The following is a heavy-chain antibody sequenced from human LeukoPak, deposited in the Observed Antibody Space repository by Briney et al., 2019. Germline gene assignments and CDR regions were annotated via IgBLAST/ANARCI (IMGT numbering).Heavy chain of an antibody. CDR1: GYTLTELS. Sequence: TSVKVSCKVSGYTLTELSLHWVRQAPGKGLEWMGGFDPEDGETIYAQKFQGRVTMTEDTSTDTAYMELSSLRSEDTAVYYCATDLSAVAGMWGQGTLVTVSS. V-gene: IGHV1-24*01. CDR2: FDPEDGET. D-gene: IGHD6-19*01. CDR3: ATDLSAVAGM. J-gene: IGHJ4*02.